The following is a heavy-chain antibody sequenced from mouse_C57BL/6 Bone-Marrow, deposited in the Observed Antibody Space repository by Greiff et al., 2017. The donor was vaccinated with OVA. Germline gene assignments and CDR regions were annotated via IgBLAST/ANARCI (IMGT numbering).Heavy chain of an antibody. J-gene: IGHJ3*01. V-gene: IGHV14-2*01. Sequence: VQLQQSGAELVKPGASVKLSCTASGFNIKDYYMHWVKQRTEQGLEWIGRIDPEDGDTKYAPKFQGKATITADTSSNTAYLQLSSLTSEETAVYYGARCLYGSSYGFAYWGQGTLVTVSA. CDR3: ARCLYGSSYGFAY. CDR2: IDPEDGDT. CDR1: GFNIKDYY. D-gene: IGHD1-1*01.